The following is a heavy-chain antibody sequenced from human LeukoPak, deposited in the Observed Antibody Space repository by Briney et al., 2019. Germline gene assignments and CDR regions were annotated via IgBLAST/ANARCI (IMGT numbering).Heavy chain of an antibody. CDR1: GFTFSSNG. CDR3: AKDIGSYYDY. Sequence: GGSLRLSCVASGFTFSSNGMHWVRQAPGKGLEWVTFIQYDGSKKYYADSVKGRFTISRDNSKNTLYLEMDSLRAEDTAVYYCAKDIGSYYDYWGQGILVTVSS. D-gene: IGHD3-10*01. V-gene: IGHV3-30*02. CDR2: IQYDGSKK. J-gene: IGHJ4*02.